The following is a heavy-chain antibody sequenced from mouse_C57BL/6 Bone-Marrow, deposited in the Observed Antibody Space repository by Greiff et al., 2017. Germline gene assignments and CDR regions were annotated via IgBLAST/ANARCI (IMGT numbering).Heavy chain of an antibody. J-gene: IGHJ3*01. CDR1: GYAFSSSW. V-gene: IGHV1-82*01. CDR3: ARMNPWFAY. CDR2: IYPGDGDT. Sequence: QVQLQQSGPELVKPGASVKISCKASGYAFSSSWMNWVKQRPGKGLEWIGRIYPGDGDTNYNGKFKGKATLTADKSSSTAYMHLSSLTSEDSAVYFCARMNPWFAYWGQGTLGTVSA.